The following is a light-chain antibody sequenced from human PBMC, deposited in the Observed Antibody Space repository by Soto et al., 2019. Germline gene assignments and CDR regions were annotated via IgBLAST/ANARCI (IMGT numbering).Light chain of an antibody. CDR3: CSYAGSYNLGV. V-gene: IGLV2-11*01. J-gene: IGLJ3*02. Sequence: QSALTQPRSVSGSPGQSVTISCTGTSSDVGGYDFVSWYQQHPGKAPKLMIHDVTKRPSGVPDRFAGSKSGNSASRTISGLQAEDEADYYCCSYAGSYNLGVFGGGTTLTVL. CDR1: SSDVGGYDF. CDR2: DVT.